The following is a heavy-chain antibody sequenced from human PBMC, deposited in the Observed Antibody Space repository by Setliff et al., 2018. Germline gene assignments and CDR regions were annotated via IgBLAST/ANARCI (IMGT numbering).Heavy chain of an antibody. D-gene: IGHD3-3*01. V-gene: IGHV3-7*01. Sequence: PGGSLRLSCSASGFTFSSLWMAWVRQAPGKGLGWVANINQGGSDQFYVESLKGRFTISRDNAKNSLYLQMNSLRVEDTAVYYCARDVFDFRTGQAGPWGQGTLVTVSS. CDR2: INQGGSDQ. CDR1: GFTFSSLW. CDR3: ARDVFDFRTGQAGP. J-gene: IGHJ5*02.